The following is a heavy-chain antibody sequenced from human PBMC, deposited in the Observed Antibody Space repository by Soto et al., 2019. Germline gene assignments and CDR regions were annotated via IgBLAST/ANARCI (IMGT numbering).Heavy chain of an antibody. D-gene: IGHD5-18*01. CDR1: GFTFSSYG. CDR2: ISYDGSNK. J-gene: IGHJ4*02. Sequence: GGSLRLSCAASGFTFSSYGMHWVRQAPGKGLEWVAVISYDGSNKYYADSVKGRFTISRDNSKNTLYLQMNSLRAEDTAVYYCAKGPPYSYGSDFDYWGQGPLVTVSS. V-gene: IGHV3-30*18. CDR3: AKGPPYSYGSDFDY.